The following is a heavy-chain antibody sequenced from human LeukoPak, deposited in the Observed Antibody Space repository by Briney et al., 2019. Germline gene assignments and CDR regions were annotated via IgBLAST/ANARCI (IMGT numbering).Heavy chain of an antibody. D-gene: IGHD1-26*01. Sequence: PSETLSLTCTVSGGSISGYYWSWIRQPPGKGLEWIGYISYSGTTHYNPSLKSRVTISRDTSKNQFSLKLSSVTAADTAVYYCARGGNAFDIWGQGTMVTVSS. CDR2: ISYSGTT. CDR1: GGSISGYY. J-gene: IGHJ3*02. CDR3: ARGGNAFDI. V-gene: IGHV4-59*12.